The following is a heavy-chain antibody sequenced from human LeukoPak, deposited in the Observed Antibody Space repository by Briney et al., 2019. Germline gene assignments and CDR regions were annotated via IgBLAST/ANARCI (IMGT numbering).Heavy chain of an antibody. J-gene: IGHJ5*02. Sequence: SLSLTCAASRFTLSYYYMSWIRSAPGTGLEWVSYISSSSSYTNYADSVKGRFTISRDNAKNSLYLQMNSLGAEETNVYYCAVRRITMFRVVIGPDWFDPWGQGTLVNVSS. V-gene: IGHV3-11*06. D-gene: IGHD3-10*01. CDR3: AVRRITMFRVVIGPDWFDP. CDR2: ISSSSSYT. CDR1: RFTLSYYY.